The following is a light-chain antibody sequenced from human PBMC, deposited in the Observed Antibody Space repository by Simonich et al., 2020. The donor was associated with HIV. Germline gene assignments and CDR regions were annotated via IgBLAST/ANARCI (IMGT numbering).Light chain of an antibody. Sequence: DILMTQSPSSLSASVGNRVTITCRASQTISNYLNWYQQKPGKAPKILIYAASRLQSGVPSRFSGSGSGTDFTLTISSLQPEDFATYYCQQSYSSRYTFGQGTNLEIK. V-gene: IGKV1-39*01. CDR2: AAS. CDR1: QTISNY. CDR3: QQSYSSRYT. J-gene: IGKJ2*01.